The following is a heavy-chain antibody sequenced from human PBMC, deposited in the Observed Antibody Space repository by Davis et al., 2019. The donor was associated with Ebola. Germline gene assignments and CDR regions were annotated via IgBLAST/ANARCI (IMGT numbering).Heavy chain of an antibody. CDR1: GFTFSSYA. CDR2: ISGSGGST. D-gene: IGHD3-22*01. V-gene: IGHV3-23*01. Sequence: GESLKISCAASGFTFSSYAMSWVRQAPGKGLEWVSAISGSGGSTYYADSVKGRFTISRDNSKHTPYLQMNSLRAEDTAVYYCAKGWGYYDSWGQGTLVTVSS. CDR3: AKGWGYYDS. J-gene: IGHJ4*02.